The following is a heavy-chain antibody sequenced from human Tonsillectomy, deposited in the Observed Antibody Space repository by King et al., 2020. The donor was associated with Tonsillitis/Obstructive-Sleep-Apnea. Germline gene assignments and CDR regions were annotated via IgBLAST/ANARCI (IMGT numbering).Heavy chain of an antibody. J-gene: IGHJ4*02. CDR1: GFTFSSYA. CDR3: VKVDDFLTGYFDY. CDR2: ISRNGGST. V-gene: IGHV3-64D*06. Sequence: VQLVESGGGLVQPGGSLRLSCAASGFTFSSYAMHWVRQAPGKGLENVSLISRNGGSTWYADSGKGRFTIASDNSKNTLYLQMSSLRAEDTAVYYCVKVDDFLTGYFDYWGQGTLVTVSS. D-gene: IGHD3-9*01.